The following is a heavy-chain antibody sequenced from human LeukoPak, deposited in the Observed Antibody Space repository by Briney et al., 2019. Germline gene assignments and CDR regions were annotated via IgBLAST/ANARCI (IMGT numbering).Heavy chain of an antibody. D-gene: IGHD6-19*01. CDR1: GYTFTSYG. CDR2: ISPYNGNT. V-gene: IGHV1-18*01. CDR3: ARGHSSGRDYYFDT. Sequence: GASVKVSCKASGYTFTSYGISWVRQAPGQGLEWMGWISPYNGNTNYAPKLQGRLTMTTDTSTTTAYMELRSLKSDDTAVYYCARGHSSGRDYYFDTWGQGTLVTVSS. J-gene: IGHJ4*02.